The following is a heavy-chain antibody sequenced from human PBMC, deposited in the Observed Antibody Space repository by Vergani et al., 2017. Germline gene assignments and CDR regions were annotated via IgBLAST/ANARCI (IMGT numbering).Heavy chain of an antibody. D-gene: IGHD2-2*01. CDR1: GFNFSDYY. V-gene: IGHV3-72*01. J-gene: IGHJ4*02. CDR2: SRNMAYSFSK. Sequence: EVQLVESGGALVQPGGSLRLSCAVSGFNFSDYYLDWIRQAPGKGLEWVGRSRNMAYSFSKQFAASVACRFSISSDASTRSLFLQMSSLKNEDTAVYFCVREGTYCSGSSCYAGVGIFDFWGQGTPVTVSS. CDR3: VREGTYCSGSSCYAGVGIFDF.